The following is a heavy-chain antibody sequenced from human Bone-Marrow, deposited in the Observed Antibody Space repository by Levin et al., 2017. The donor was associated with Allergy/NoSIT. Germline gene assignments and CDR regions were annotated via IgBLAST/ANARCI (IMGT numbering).Heavy chain of an antibody. J-gene: IGHJ4*02. V-gene: IGHV3-15*01. CDR1: GFGFDAAW. D-gene: IGHD5-12*01. CDR2: IRSKTAGGTT. CDR3: VTEHYGGYNF. Sequence: KAGGSLRLSCAASGFGFDAAWMSWVRQAPGKGLEWVGHIRSKTAGGTTDYIAPVTGRFTISRDDSRKMVFLQMNSLKIEDTALYFCVTEHYGGYNFWGRGTLVTVSS.